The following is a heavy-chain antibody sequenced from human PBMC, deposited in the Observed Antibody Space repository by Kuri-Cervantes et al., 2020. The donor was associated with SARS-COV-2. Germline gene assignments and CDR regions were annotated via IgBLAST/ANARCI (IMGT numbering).Heavy chain of an antibody. CDR2: IYHSGST. CDR3: ARGRRPYYYDSSGYFGRGDAFDI. Sequence: SETLSLTCAVSGYSISSGYYWGWIRQPPGKGLEWIGSIYHSGSTYYNPSLKSRVTISVDTSKNQFSLKLSSVTAADTAVYYCARGRRPYYYDSSGYFGRGDAFDIWGQGTMVTVSS. J-gene: IGHJ3*02. D-gene: IGHD3-22*01. CDR1: GYSISSGYY. V-gene: IGHV4-38-2*01.